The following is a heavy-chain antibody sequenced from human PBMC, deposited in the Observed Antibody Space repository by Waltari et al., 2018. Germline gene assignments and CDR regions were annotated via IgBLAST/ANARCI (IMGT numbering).Heavy chain of an antibody. CDR2: IKQDGSEK. D-gene: IGHD6-13*01. CDR3: ARVQGSSWYYFDY. J-gene: IGHJ4*02. Sequence: ELQLVESGGGLVQPGGSLRLSCAASGFTFSSYWMRWVRPAPGKGLEWVANIKQDGSEKYYVDSVKGRFTISRDNAKNSLYLQMNSLRAEDTAVYYCARVQGSSWYYFDYWGQGTMVTVSS. CDR1: GFTFSSYW. V-gene: IGHV3-7*01.